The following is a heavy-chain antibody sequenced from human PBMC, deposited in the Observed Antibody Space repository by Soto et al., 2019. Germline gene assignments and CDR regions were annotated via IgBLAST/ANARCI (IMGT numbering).Heavy chain of an antibody. D-gene: IGHD2-15*01. CDR3: ARDLGGTYSAPIDH. CDR2: ISAYNGNT. CDR1: GYTFTSYG. Sequence: QVQLVQSGAEVKKPGASVKVSCKASGYTFTSYGISWVRQAPGQGLEWMGWISAYNGNTKYAQKLGGGVPTTTDTAASTAEMELRSLRSDDTAVYYGARDLGGTYSAPIDHWGQGPLVTVSS. V-gene: IGHV1-18*01. J-gene: IGHJ5*02.